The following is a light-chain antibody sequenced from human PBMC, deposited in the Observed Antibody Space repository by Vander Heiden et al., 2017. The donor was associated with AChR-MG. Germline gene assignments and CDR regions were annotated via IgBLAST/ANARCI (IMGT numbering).Light chain of an antibody. CDR1: SSDVGGYNY. J-gene: IGLJ3*02. CDR3: SSYTSSSSVV. Sequence: QSALTQPAPVSGSPGSSITISCTGTSSDVGGYNYVSWYQQHPGKAPKLMIYDVSNRPSGVSNRFSGSKSGNTASLTISGLQAEDEADYYCSSYTSSSSVVFGGGTKLTVL. V-gene: IGLV2-14*01. CDR2: DVS.